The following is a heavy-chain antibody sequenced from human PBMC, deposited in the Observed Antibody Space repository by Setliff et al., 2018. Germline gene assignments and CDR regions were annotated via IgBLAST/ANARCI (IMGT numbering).Heavy chain of an antibody. CDR2: IYPGDSDT. CDR3: ARRTEYYNFWSGYYDY. J-gene: IGHJ4*02. V-gene: IGHV5-51*01. CDR1: GYSFTSYW. D-gene: IGHD3-3*01. Sequence: PGESLKISCKGSGYSFTSYWIGWVRQMPGKGLEWMGIIYPGDSDTRYSPSFQGQVTISADKSISTAYLQWSSLKASDTAMYYCARRTEYYNFWSGYYDYWGQGTLVTVSS.